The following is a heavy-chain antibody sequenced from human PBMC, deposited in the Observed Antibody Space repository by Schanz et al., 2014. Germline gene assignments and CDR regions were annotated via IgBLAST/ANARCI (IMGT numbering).Heavy chain of an antibody. Sequence: QLMQSGSEVRKPGASVKVSCKASGYIFGSHGMTWVRQAPGQGPELMGWINAHTGNTQYAQKFQGIVNMTRDTVTTTVHLELTRLRTDDTAIYYCARVHIATYRYSSPGAFDIWGQGTRXTVSS. J-gene: IGHJ3*02. V-gene: IGHV1-18*01. CDR2: INAHTGNT. CDR3: ARVHIATYRYSSPGAFDI. CDR1: GYIFGSHG. D-gene: IGHD6-19*01.